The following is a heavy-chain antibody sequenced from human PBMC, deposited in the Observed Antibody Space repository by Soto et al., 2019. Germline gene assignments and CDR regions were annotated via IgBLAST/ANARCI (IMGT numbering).Heavy chain of an antibody. CDR2: IWYDGSNK. CDR3: ARGFGVVTGYYYYGMDV. V-gene: IGHV3-33*01. Sequence: AGGSLRLSCAASGFTFSSYGMHWVRQAPGKGLEWVAVIWYDGSNKYYADSVKGRFTISRDNSKNTLYLQMNSLRAEDTAVYYCARGFGVVTGYYYYGMDVWGQGTTVTVSS. J-gene: IGHJ6*02. CDR1: GFTFSSYG. D-gene: IGHD3-3*01.